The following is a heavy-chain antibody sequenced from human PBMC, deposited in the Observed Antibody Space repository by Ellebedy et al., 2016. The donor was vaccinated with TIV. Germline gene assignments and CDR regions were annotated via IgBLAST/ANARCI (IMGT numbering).Heavy chain of an antibody. V-gene: IGHV1-3*01. CDR3: ATGNREPVFGVIIPNFDS. J-gene: IGHJ4*02. CDR1: GYTFTNNA. CDR2: INVGNGNT. D-gene: IGHD3-3*01. Sequence: AASVKVSCKASGYTFTNNAIHWVRQAPGQRLEYMGWINVGNGNTKYSQKFKGRVTMTEDTSTDTAYMELSSLRSEDTAVYYCATGNREPVFGVIIPNFDSWGQGTLVTVSS.